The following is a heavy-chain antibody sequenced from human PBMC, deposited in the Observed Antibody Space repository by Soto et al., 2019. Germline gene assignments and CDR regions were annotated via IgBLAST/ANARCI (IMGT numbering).Heavy chain of an antibody. J-gene: IGHJ4*02. CDR1: GFTFSNSW. Sequence: GGSLRLSCAASGFTFSNSWMHWVRQAPGKGPVWVSRINSDGTTINSADSVKGRFFISRDIARNTLFLQMNSLRADDTAVYYCARDLGGPDYWGRGTSVTVSS. CDR2: INSDGTTI. D-gene: IGHD3-16*01. CDR3: ARDLGGPDY. V-gene: IGHV3-74*01.